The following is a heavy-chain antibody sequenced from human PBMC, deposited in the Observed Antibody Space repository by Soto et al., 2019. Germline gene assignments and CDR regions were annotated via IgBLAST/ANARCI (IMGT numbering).Heavy chain of an antibody. V-gene: IGHV3-30*03. CDR3: ARDRERWLPFDP. CDR2: ISDDGTKK. J-gene: IGHJ5*02. Sequence: PGGSLRLSCAVYGLTFSNYGMHWVRQAPGKGLEWVALISDDGTKKYFVDSVKGRFTISRDNSRNMVYLQMNRLTPEDTAVYYCARDRERWLPFDPWGQGTLVTVSS. D-gene: IGHD5-12*01. CDR1: GLTFSNYG.